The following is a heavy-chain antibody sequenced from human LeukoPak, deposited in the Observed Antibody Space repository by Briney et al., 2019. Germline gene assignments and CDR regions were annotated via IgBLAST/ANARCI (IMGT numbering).Heavy chain of an antibody. D-gene: IGHD3-16*01. V-gene: IGHV4-39*01. CDR2: VNYPGST. Sequence: SETLSLTCTVSGGSINSGDYYWGWIRQPPGKGLEWIGSVNYPGSTFYNPSLNSRVTISVDTSKNQFSLKLSSVTAADTAVYYCASAYDYVWGRNQPSDAFDIWGQGTMVTVSS. CDR3: ASAYDYVWGRNQPSDAFDI. CDR1: GGSINSGDYY. J-gene: IGHJ3*02.